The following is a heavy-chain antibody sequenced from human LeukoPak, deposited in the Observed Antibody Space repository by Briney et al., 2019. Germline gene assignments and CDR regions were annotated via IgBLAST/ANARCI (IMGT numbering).Heavy chain of an antibody. CDR3: ARRGYTYPDALDV. CDR1: GASITVYY. J-gene: IGHJ3*01. V-gene: IGHV4-59*01. Sequence: PSETLSFTCSVSGASITVYYWNWIRQAPGKGLEWLGHIDFSEMTKYNPSLKSRVTISADTSKNQFSLKLNSVTAADTAVYFCARRGYTYPDALDVWSQGTMVTVSS. D-gene: IGHD3-22*01. CDR2: IDFSEMT.